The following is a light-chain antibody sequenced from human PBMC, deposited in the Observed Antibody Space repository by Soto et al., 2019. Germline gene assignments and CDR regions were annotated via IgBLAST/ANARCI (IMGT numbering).Light chain of an antibody. V-gene: IGKV3-20*01. Sequence: EIVLTQSPGTLSLSPGERATLPCRASQSVSSNYLAWYQQKPGQAPRLLIYGASSRATGIPDRFVGSGSGTDFTLTISSLQSEDFAVYYCQQYNNWPYTFGQGTKVDI. CDR1: QSVSSNY. CDR2: GAS. J-gene: IGKJ2*01. CDR3: QQYNNWPYT.